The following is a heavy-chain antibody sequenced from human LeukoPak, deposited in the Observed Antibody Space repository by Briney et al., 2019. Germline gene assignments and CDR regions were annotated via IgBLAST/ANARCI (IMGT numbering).Heavy chain of an antibody. J-gene: IGHJ4*02. CDR2: ISWNSGSI. CDR1: GFTFDDDA. V-gene: IGHV3-9*01. CDR3: AKALEAPIAAAIH. D-gene: IGHD6-13*01. Sequence: GRSLRLSCAASGFTFDDDAMHCCLQAPGEGREVVSGISWNSGSIGYAESVKGRFTISVDKSKNSLYLQMNSLRAEDAALYYCAKALEAPIAAAIHWGQRTLATV.